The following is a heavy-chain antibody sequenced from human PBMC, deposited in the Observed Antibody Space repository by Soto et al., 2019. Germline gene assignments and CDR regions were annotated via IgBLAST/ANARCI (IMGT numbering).Heavy chain of an antibody. J-gene: IGHJ4*02. D-gene: IGHD4-17*01. CDR1: GYTFTSYY. CDR2: INPSGGST. V-gene: IGHV1-46*03. Sequence: GASVKVSCKASGYTFTSYYMHWVRQAPGQGLEWMGIINPSGGSTSYAQKFQGRVTMTRDTSTSTVYMELSSLRSEDTAVYYCARDHMTTVTPGYYFDFWGQRTLVTVSS. CDR3: ARDHMTTVTPGYYFDF.